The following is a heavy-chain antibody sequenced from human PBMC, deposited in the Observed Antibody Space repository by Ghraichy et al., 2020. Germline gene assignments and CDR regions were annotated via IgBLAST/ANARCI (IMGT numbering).Heavy chain of an antibody. CDR1: GGSISSYY. Sequence: SETLSLTCTVSGGSISSYYWSWIRQPPGKGLEWIGYIYYSGSTNYNPSLKSRVTISVDTSKNQFSLKLSSVTAADTAVYYCARSPYSSGWWGMWGQGTLVTVSS. D-gene: IGHD6-19*01. CDR3: ARSPYSSGWWGM. CDR2: IYYSGST. V-gene: IGHV4-59*01. J-gene: IGHJ4*02.